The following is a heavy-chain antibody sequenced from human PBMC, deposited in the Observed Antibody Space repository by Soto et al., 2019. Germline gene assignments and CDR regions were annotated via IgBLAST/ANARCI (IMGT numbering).Heavy chain of an antibody. CDR3: AREHSSGYYLGSDYFDY. CDR1: GDTLTSYG. Sequence: GASVKVSCEASGDTLTSYGISWVRQAPGQGLEWMGWISAYNGNTNYAQKLQGRVTMTTDTSTSTAYMELRSLRSDDTAVYYCAREHSSGYYLGSDYFDYWGQGTLVTVSS. J-gene: IGHJ4*02. V-gene: IGHV1-18*01. D-gene: IGHD3-22*01. CDR2: ISAYNGNT.